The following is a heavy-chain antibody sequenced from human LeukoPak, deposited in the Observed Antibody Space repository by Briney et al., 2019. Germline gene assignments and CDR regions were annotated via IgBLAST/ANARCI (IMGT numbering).Heavy chain of an antibody. Sequence: ASVKVSCKASGYTFTGYYMHWVRQAHGQGLEWMGWINPNSGGTNYAQKFQGRVTMTRDTSISTAYMELSRLRSDDTAVYYCAIETDIVVVVAATPEHWFDPWGQGTLVTVSS. V-gene: IGHV1-2*02. CDR2: INPNSGGT. CDR1: GYTFTGYY. D-gene: IGHD2-15*01. J-gene: IGHJ5*02. CDR3: AIETDIVVVVAATPEHWFDP.